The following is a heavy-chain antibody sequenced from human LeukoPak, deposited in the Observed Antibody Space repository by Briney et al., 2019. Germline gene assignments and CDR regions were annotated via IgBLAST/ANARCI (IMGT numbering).Heavy chain of an antibody. CDR2: MSNDGNNE. CDR3: AKEAASHIVSYYFDY. CDR1: GFTFSSYA. V-gene: IGHV3-30-3*02. J-gene: IGHJ4*02. Sequence: SLRLSCAASGFTFSSYAMHWVRQAPGKGLEWVAVMSNDGNNEYYADSVKGRFTIFRDNSKNTLYLQMNSLRAEDTAVYYCAKEAASHIVSYYFDYWGQGTLVTVSS. D-gene: IGHD5-12*01.